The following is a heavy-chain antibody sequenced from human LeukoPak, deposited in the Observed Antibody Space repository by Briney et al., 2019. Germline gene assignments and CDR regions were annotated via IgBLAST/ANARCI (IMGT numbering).Heavy chain of an antibody. CDR1: GFTFSSYS. D-gene: IGHD4-17*01. Sequence: GGSLRLSCAASGFTFSSYSMSWVRQAPGKGLEWVSSISSSSSYIYYADSVKGRFTISRDNAKNSLYLQMNSPRAEDTAVYYCARVTVTTETYYYYYMDVWGKGTTVTVSS. J-gene: IGHJ6*03. CDR2: ISSSSSYI. V-gene: IGHV3-21*01. CDR3: ARVTVTTETYYYYYMDV.